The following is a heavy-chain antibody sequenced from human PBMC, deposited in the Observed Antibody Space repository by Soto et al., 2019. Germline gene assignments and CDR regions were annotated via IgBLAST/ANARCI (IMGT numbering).Heavy chain of an antibody. V-gene: IGHV3-23*01. Sequence: GGSLRLSCAASGFTFSSYAMSWVRQAPGKGLEWVSAISGSGGSTYYADSVKGRFTISRDNSKNTLYLQMNSLRAEDTAVYYCAKDLSFYDSSGYYYGYYYGMDVWGQGTTVTVSS. CDR1: GFTFSSYA. CDR3: AKDLSFYDSSGYYYGYYYGMDV. D-gene: IGHD3-22*01. CDR2: ISGSGGST. J-gene: IGHJ6*02.